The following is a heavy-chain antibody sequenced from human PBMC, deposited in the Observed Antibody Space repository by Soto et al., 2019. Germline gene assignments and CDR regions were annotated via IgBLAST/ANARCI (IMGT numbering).Heavy chain of an antibody. CDR2: INAGNGNT. CDR1: GYTFTSYA. Sequence: ASVKVSCKASGYTFTSYAMHWVRQAPGQRLEWMGWINAGNGNTKYSQKFQGRVTITRDTSASTAYMELSSLRSEDTAVYYCARGGSLYWYFELWGRGTLVPVSS. V-gene: IGHV1-3*01. J-gene: IGHJ2*01. CDR3: ARGGSLYWYFEL. D-gene: IGHD1-26*01.